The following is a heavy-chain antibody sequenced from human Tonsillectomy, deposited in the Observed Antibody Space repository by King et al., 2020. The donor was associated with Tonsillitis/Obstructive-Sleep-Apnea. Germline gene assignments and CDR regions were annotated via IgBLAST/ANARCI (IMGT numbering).Heavy chain of an antibody. D-gene: IGHD2-15*01. Sequence: VQLVESGGGVVQPGRSLRLSCAASRFTFSSYAMHWVRQVPGKGLEWVAVISYDGGNKYYADSVKGRFTISRDNSKNTLYLQMNSLRAEDTAVYYCAREDGDWSGGSCYSKAFEIWGQGTMVTVSS. CDR1: RFTFSSYA. CDR3: AREDGDWSGGSCYSKAFEI. CDR2: ISYDGGNK. V-gene: IGHV3-30*01. J-gene: IGHJ3*02.